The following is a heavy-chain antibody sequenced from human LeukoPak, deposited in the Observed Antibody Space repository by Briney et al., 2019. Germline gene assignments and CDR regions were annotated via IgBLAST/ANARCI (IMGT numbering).Heavy chain of an antibody. D-gene: IGHD7-27*01. Sequence: GKCLRLSCAAPGFTFNTYIIDWVRQAPGKVLEWDAPIRIGGGRINYANSVKGRFTSSRDDSKNTLYRQMNSLRVEETPMYYCATEKTGEPLDYWGEGTLVTVSS. CDR3: ATEKTGEPLDY. CDR1: GFTFNTYI. V-gene: IGHV3-30*02. J-gene: IGHJ4*02. CDR2: IRIGGGRI.